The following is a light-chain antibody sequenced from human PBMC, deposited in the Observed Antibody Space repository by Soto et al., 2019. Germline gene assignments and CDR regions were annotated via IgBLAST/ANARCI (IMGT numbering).Light chain of an antibody. CDR2: EVS. V-gene: IGLV2-14*01. J-gene: IGLJ1*01. Sequence: QSALTQPASVSGSPGQSITISCTGTSNDVGGYTYVSWYQQHPGKAPKLMIFEVSNRPSGVSHRFSGSKSGNTASLTISGLQDEDEGDYYCSSFTSTSTRVFGTGTKVTVL. CDR1: SNDVGGYTY. CDR3: SSFTSTSTRV.